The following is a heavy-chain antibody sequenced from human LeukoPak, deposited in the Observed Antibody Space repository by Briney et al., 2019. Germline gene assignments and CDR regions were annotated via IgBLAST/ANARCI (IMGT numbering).Heavy chain of an antibody. CDR3: VKDPRDTYGTNWFVS. D-gene: IGHD2-21*01. CDR2: IGGTGGAT. J-gene: IGHJ5*01. CDR1: GFSFGNYA. V-gene: IGHV3-23*01. Sequence: GGSLRPSCVASGFSFGNYAMSWVRQAPGKGLQWVSQIGGTGGATWYAGFARDRFTISRDNSKKTLYLQMSGLRVEDTAMYYCVKDPRDTYGTNWFVSWGQGTLLIVSS.